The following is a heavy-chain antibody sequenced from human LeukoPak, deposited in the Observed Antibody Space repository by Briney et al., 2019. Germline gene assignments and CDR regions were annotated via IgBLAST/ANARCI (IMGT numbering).Heavy chain of an antibody. CDR1: GFMFSSYG. Sequence: GGSLRLSCAASGFMFSSYGMNWVRQAPGKGLEWVAVIWYDGSNKYYADSVKGRFTISRDNSKNTLYLQMNSLRAEDTAVYYCARDHGLRFLEWLNDYWGQGTLVTVSS. CDR3: ARDHGLRFLEWLNDY. CDR2: IWYDGSNK. J-gene: IGHJ4*02. D-gene: IGHD3-3*01. V-gene: IGHV3-33*08.